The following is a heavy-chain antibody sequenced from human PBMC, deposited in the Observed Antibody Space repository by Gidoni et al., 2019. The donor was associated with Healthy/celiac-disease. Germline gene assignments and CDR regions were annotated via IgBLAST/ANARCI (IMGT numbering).Heavy chain of an antibody. V-gene: IGHV1-69*06. Sequence: QVQLVQSGAEVKKPGSSVKVSCKASGGTFSSYAISWVRQAPGQGLEWMGGIIRIFGTANYAQKFQGRVTITADKSTSTAYMELSSLRSEDTAVYYCARDPSSITMVQGVIFYGMDVWGQGTTVTVSS. CDR2: IIRIFGTA. CDR1: GGTFSSYA. J-gene: IGHJ6*02. D-gene: IGHD3-10*01. CDR3: ARDPSSITMVQGVIFYGMDV.